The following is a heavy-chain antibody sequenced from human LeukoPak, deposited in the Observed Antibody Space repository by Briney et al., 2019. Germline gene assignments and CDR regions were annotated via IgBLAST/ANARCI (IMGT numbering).Heavy chain of an antibody. CDR1: GYTFTSYD. J-gene: IGHJ5*02. CDR2: MNPNSGNT. D-gene: IGHD2-2*01. CDR3: ARLKRYCSSTSCWYWFDP. V-gene: IGHV1-8*01. Sequence: ASVKVSCKASGYTFTSYDINWVRQATGQGLEGMGWMNPNSGNTGYAQKFQGRVTMTRNTSISTAYMELSSLRSEDTAVYYCARLKRYCSSTSCWYWFDPWGQGTLVTVSS.